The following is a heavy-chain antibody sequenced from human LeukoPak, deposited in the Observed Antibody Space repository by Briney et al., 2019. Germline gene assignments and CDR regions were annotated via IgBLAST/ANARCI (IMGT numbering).Heavy chain of an antibody. Sequence: GGSLRLSCAASGFTFSSYAMSWVRQAPGKGLEWVSAISGSGGSTYYADSVKGRFTISRDNSKNTLYLQMNSLRAEDTAVYYCAKAELLWFGELIPTPNDYWGQGTLVTVS. D-gene: IGHD3-10*01. CDR1: GFTFSSYA. J-gene: IGHJ4*02. CDR3: AKAELLWFGELIPTPNDY. CDR2: ISGSGGST. V-gene: IGHV3-23*01.